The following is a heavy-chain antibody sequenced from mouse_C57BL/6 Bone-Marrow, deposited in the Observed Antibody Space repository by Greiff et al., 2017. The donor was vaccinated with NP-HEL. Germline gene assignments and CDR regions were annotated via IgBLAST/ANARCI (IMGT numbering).Heavy chain of an antibody. CDR3: ARGTYGYFFDY. Sequence: QVQLQQPGAELVMPGASVKLSCKASGYTFTSYWMHWVKQRPGQGLEWIGEIDPSDSYTNYNQKFKGKSTLTVDKSSSTAYMQLSSSTSEDSAVYYCARGTYGYFFDYWGQGTTLTVSS. J-gene: IGHJ2*01. CDR2: IDPSDSYT. CDR1: GYTFTSYW. V-gene: IGHV1-69*01. D-gene: IGHD2-2*01.